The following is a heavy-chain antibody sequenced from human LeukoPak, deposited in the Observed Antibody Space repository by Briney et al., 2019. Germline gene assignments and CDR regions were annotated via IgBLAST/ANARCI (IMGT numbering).Heavy chain of an antibody. CDR2: ILGKTDGGTT. J-gene: IGHJ4*02. V-gene: IGHV3-15*01. D-gene: IGHD3-10*01. CDR1: GFTFSNAW. Sequence: GGSLRLSCAVSGFTFSNAWMSWVRQAPGKGLEWVGRILGKTDGGTTDYAAPVKGRFIISRDDSTNTLYLQMNSLKTEDTAVYYCTTDEGVDDYFDYWGQGTLVTVSS. CDR3: TTDEGVDDYFDY.